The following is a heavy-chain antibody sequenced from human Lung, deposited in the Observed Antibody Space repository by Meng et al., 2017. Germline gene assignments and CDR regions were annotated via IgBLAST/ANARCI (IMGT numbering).Heavy chain of an antibody. Sequence: QVHLQQSGPGLVKPSQTPPLTCAISGHRVSTNSAAWNWIRQSPSRGLEWLGRTYYRSKWYNGYAVSVRSRITINPDTSKNQFSLQLNSVTPEDTAVYYCARSQQWLDSWGQGTLVTVSS. J-gene: IGHJ4*02. CDR2: TYYRSKWYN. CDR1: GHRVSTNSAA. V-gene: IGHV6-1*01. CDR3: ARSQQWLDS. D-gene: IGHD6-19*01.